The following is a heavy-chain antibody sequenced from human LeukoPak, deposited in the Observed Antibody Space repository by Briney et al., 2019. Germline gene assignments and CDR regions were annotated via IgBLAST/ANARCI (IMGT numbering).Heavy chain of an antibody. V-gene: IGHV3-64*01. Sequence: GRSLRLSCAASGFIFNTYTMHWVRQAPGKGLEYVSTISGDGLRTYYANSVKGRFTVSRHNSKHTLYLQMGSLRTEDMAMYYCARSTYHDYWGQGTLVTVSS. J-gene: IGHJ4*02. CDR3: ARSTYHDY. CDR1: GFIFNTYT. CDR2: ISGDGLRT. D-gene: IGHD2/OR15-2a*01.